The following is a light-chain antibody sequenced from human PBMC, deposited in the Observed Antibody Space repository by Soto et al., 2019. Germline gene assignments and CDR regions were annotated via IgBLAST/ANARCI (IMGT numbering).Light chain of an antibody. CDR3: QQFGISPVYT. J-gene: IGKJ2*01. Sequence: VVLTQSPDTLSLSPGEGGTLSCRASQSVSSNYLAWYQQKPGQAPRLLIYGVSRRATGIPDRFSGGGSGTDFTLTISRLEPEDVAVYFCQCQQFGISPVYTFGQGTKLEIK. V-gene: IGKV3-20*01. CDR2: GVS. CDR1: QSVSSNY.